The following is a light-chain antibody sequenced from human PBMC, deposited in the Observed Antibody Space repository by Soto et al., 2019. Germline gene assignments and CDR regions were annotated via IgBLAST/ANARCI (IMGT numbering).Light chain of an antibody. Sequence: EIVMTQFPATLSGTPGERVTLSCRASQSVGKKLAWYPQKPGQAPRLLIYAASTRATGVPARFSGSGSGTEFILTISSLQSEDFAVYYCQQFSKWPLTFGGGTKVDIK. CDR3: QQFSKWPLT. CDR1: QSVGKK. J-gene: IGKJ4*01. CDR2: AAS. V-gene: IGKV3-15*01.